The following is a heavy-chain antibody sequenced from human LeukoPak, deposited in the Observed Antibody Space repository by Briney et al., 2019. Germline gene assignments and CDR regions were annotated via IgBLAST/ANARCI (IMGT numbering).Heavy chain of an antibody. D-gene: IGHD3-22*01. CDR2: IYYSGST. J-gene: IGHJ4*02. V-gene: IGHV4-59*01. Sequence: PSETLSLTCTVSGGSISSYYWSWIRQPPGEGLEWIGYIYYSGSTNYNPSLKSRVTISVDTSKNQFSLKLSSVTAADTAVYYCARVSYDSSGYYYFDYWGQGTLVTVSS. CDR1: GGSISSYY. CDR3: ARVSYDSSGYYYFDY.